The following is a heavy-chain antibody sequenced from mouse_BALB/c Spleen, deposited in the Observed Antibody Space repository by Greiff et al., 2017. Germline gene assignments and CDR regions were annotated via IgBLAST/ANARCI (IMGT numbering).Heavy chain of an antibody. D-gene: IGHD4-1*01. CDR3: ARSLTGLFDY. CDR2: INPGSGGT. J-gene: IGHJ2*01. Sequence: QVQLQQSGAELVRPGTSVKVSCKASGYAFTNYLIEWVKQRPGQGLEWIGVINPGSGGTNYNEKFKGKATLTADKSSSTAYMQLSSLTSDDSAVYFCARSLTGLFDYWGQGTTLTVSS. V-gene: IGHV1-54*01. CDR1: GYAFTNYL.